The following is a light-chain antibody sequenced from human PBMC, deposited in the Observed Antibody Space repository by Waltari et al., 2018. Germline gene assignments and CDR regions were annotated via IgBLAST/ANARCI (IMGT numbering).Light chain of an antibody. CDR3: HQYGNTPGT. V-gene: IGKV3-20*01. J-gene: IGKJ2*01. CDR2: GIS. Sequence: EVVLTQSPGTRSLSPGGRATLSCRASQGVSSRHLGLYHQKPGQAPRLLIYGISSRATAIPDRFSGSGSERDFTLTISRLEPEDVAVYYCHQYGNTPGTFGQGTKLEIK. CDR1: QGVSSRH.